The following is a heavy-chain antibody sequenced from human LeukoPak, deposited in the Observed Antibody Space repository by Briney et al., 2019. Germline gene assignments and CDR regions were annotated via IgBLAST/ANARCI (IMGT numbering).Heavy chain of an antibody. CDR1: GYTLTGYF. J-gene: IGHJ5*02. Sequence: ASVKVSCKASGYTLTGYFMHWVRQAPGQGLEWMGIINPSGGSTSYAQKFQGRVTMTRDMSTRTVYMELSSLRSEDTAVYYCARGGSFGGLAFDPWGRGTLVTVSS. V-gene: IGHV1-46*01. CDR2: INPSGGST. CDR3: ARGGSFGGLAFDP. D-gene: IGHD1-26*01.